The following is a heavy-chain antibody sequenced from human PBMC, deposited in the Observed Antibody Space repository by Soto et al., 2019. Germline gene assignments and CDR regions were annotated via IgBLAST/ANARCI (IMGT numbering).Heavy chain of an antibody. CDR2: IKSKTDGGTT. Sequence: LRLSCAASGFTFSNAWMNWVRQAPGKGLEWVGRIKSKTDGGTTDYAAPVKGRFTISRDDSKNTLYLQMNSLKTEDTAVYCCTTDLDYXYYGMDVWGQGTTVTAP. J-gene: IGHJ6*02. CDR3: TTDLDYXYYGMDV. CDR1: GFTFSNAW. V-gene: IGHV3-15*07.